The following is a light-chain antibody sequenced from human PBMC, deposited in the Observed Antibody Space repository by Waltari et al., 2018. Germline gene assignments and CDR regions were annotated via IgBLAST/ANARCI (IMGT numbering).Light chain of an antibody. V-gene: IGKV1-5*03. CDR2: VAS. CDR1: QSVGTW. J-gene: IGKJ2*01. CDR3: QQYSSFST. Sequence: DIQMTQSPSTLSVSVVARVTISCRASQSVGTWLSWNQQKPGKAPKLLIYVASSFESGVPSRFSGSGSGKEFTLTVSSLQPDDFATYSCQQYSSFSTFGHGTKVDI.